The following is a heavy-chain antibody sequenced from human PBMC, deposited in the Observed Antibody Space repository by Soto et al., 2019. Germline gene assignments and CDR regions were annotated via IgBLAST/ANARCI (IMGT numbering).Heavy chain of an antibody. CDR2: IIPIFGTA. CDR1: GGTFSSYA. CDR3: GSHRYGTANYYCYGMDV. J-gene: IGHJ6*02. V-gene: IGHV1-69*12. D-gene: IGHD5-18*01. Sequence: QVHLVQSGAEVKKPGSSVKVSCKASGGTFSSYAISWVRHAPGQGLEWMGGIIPIFGTADYAQKFQGRVTIPAEESTSTDYMERSRLRSEDTAVYYCGSHRYGTANYYCYGMDVWGQGTTVTVSS.